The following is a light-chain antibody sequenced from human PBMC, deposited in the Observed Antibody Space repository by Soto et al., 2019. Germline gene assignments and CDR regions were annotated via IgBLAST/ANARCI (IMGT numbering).Light chain of an antibody. Sequence: IVLTQSPATLSFSPGEEATLSCRASQSIAIYLAWYQQKSGQSPRLLIYDTSNRAPGIPDRFSGSASGTDCTLTSSSLEPEDFAVYYWQQRATWPWTFGQGTTVEIK. J-gene: IGKJ1*01. V-gene: IGKV3-11*01. CDR3: QQRATWPWT. CDR1: QSIAIY. CDR2: DTS.